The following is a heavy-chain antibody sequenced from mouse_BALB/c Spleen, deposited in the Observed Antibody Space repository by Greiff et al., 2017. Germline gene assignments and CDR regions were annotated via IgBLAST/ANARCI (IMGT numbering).Heavy chain of an antibody. J-gene: IGHJ3*01. CDR2: IYPYNGGT. D-gene: IGHD2-1*01. V-gene: IGHV1S29*02. Sequence: EVQLQQSGPELVKPGASVKISCKASGYTFTDYNMHWVKQSHGKSLEWIGYIYPYNGGTGYNQKFKSKATLTVDNSSSTAYMQLSSLTSEDSAVYYCAYGNYAWFAYWGQGTLVTVSA. CDR3: AYGNYAWFAY. CDR1: GYTFTDYN.